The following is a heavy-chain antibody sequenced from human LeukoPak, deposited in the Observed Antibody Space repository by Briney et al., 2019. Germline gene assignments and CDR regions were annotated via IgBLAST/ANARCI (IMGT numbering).Heavy chain of an antibody. CDR2: ISYDGSNK. CDR1: GFTFSSYG. CDR3: AKLGSYSSSWYLDY. J-gene: IGHJ4*02. Sequence: GGSLRLSCAASGFTFSSYGMHWVRQAPGKGLEWVAVISYDGSNKYYADSVKGRFTISRDNSKNTLYLQMNSLRAEDTAVYCCAKLGSYSSSWYLDYWGQGTLVTVSS. V-gene: IGHV3-30*18. D-gene: IGHD6-13*01.